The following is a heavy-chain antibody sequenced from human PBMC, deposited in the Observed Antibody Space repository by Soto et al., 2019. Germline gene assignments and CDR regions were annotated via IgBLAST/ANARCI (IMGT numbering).Heavy chain of an antibody. CDR3: ATGRGSYLY. V-gene: IGHV1-3*01. CDR1: GYTYSNYG. J-gene: IGHJ4*02. Sequence: ASVKVSCKASGYTYSNYGIHWVRQAPGQRLEWMGLINAGNGETIYAQKFQGRVTMTEDTSTDTAYMELSSLRSEDTAVYYCATGRGSYLYWGQGTLVTVSS. D-gene: IGHD1-26*01. CDR2: INAGNGET.